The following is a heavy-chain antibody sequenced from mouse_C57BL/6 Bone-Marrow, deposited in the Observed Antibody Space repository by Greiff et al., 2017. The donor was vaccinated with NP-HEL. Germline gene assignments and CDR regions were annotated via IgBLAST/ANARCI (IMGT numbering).Heavy chain of an antibody. CDR1: GYTFTSYW. CDR2: IYPGSGST. J-gene: IGHJ3*01. Sequence: QVQLQQSGAELVKPGASVKMSCKASGYTFTSYWITWVKQRPGQGLEWIGDIYPGSGSTNYNEKFKSKATLTVDTSSSTAYMQLSSLTSEDSAVYYCARSRGPVEAAYWGQGTLVTVSA. V-gene: IGHV1-55*01. CDR3: ARSRGPVEAAY. D-gene: IGHD1-1*01.